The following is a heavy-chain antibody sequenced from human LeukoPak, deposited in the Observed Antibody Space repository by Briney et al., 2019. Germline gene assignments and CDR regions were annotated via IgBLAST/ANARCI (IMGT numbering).Heavy chain of an antibody. CDR2: ISAYNGNT. Sequence: ASVKVSCKASGYTFTSYGISWVRQAPGQGLEWMGWISAYNGNTNYAQKLQGRVTMTTDTSTSTAYMELRSLRSDDAAVYYCARVIAAAGDLDYWGQGTLVTVSS. V-gene: IGHV1-18*01. CDR1: GYTFTSYG. D-gene: IGHD6-13*01. CDR3: ARVIAAAGDLDY. J-gene: IGHJ4*02.